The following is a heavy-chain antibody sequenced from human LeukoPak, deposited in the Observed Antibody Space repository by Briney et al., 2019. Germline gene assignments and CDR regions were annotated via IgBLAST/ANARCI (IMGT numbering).Heavy chain of an antibody. Sequence: ASVKVSCTASGYTFTGYYMHWVRQAPGQGLEWMGWINPNSGGTNYAQKLKGRVTMTRDTSTSTAYMELRSLTSDDTAVYYCARDEGIRLGELSFDYWGQGTLVTVSS. CDR2: INPNSGGT. CDR3: ARDEGIRLGELSFDY. J-gene: IGHJ4*02. V-gene: IGHV1-2*02. D-gene: IGHD3-16*02. CDR1: GYTFTGYY.